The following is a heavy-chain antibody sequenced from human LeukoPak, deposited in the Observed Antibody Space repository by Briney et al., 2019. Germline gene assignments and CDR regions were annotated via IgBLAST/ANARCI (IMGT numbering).Heavy chain of an antibody. CDR2: ISSSGSTI. D-gene: IGHD6-13*01. J-gene: IGHJ4*02. V-gene: IGHV3-11*04. Sequence: PGGSLRLSCAASGFTFSDYYMSWIRQAPGKGLEWVSYISSSGSTIYYADSVKGRFTTSRDNAKNSLYLQMNSLRAEDTAVYYCARSSAAADYYFDYWGQGTPVTVSS. CDR3: ARSSAAADYYFDY. CDR1: GFTFSDYY.